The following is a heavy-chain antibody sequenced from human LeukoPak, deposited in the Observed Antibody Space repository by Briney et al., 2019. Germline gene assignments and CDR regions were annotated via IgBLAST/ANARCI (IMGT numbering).Heavy chain of an antibody. CDR3: ARYLDYGGTSRVFQH. D-gene: IGHD4-23*01. CDR1: GGSFSGYY. CDR2: INHSGST. V-gene: IGHV4-34*01. Sequence: SETLSLTCAVYGGSFSGYYWSWIRQPPGKGLEWIGEINHSGSTNYNPSLKSRVTISIDTSKNQFSLKLSSVTAADTAFYYCARYLDYGGTSRVFQHWGQGTLVTVSS. J-gene: IGHJ1*01.